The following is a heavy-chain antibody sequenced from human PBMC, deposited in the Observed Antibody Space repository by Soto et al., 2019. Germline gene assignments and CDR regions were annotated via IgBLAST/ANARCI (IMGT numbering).Heavy chain of an antibody. CDR3: ARDMGEYSGYDSAFDY. Sequence: PGGSLRLSCAASGFTFSSYGMHWVRQAPGKGLEWVAVIWYDGSNKYYADSVKGRFTISRDNSKNTLYLQMNSLRAEGTAVYYCARDMGEYSGYDSAFDYWGQGTLVTVSS. CDR1: GFTFSSYG. D-gene: IGHD5-12*01. CDR2: IWYDGSNK. J-gene: IGHJ4*02. V-gene: IGHV3-33*01.